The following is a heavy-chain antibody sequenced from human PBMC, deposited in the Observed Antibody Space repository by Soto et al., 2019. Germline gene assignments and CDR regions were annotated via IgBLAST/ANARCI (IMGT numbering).Heavy chain of an antibody. Sequence: PSETLSLTCAVSGGSISSGGYSWNWIRQPPGKGLEWIGYIYHSGSTLYNPSLKSRVTISVDKSKNQFSLKLSSVTAADTAVYYCARDQLEGNWFDPWGQRTPVTVSS. V-gene: IGHV4-30-2*01. CDR2: IYHSGST. CDR3: ARDQLEGNWFDP. J-gene: IGHJ5*02. D-gene: IGHD1-1*01. CDR1: GGSISSGGYS.